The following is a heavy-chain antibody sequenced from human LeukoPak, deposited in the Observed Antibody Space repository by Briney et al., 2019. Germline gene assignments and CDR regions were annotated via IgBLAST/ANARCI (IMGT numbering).Heavy chain of an antibody. CDR2: IHYTGNT. Sequence: SETLSLTCTVSNGSINSVSYYWGWIRQPPGKGLEWLGYIHYTGNTIYNPSLKSRVTISMDTAKNQFSLKVSSVTAADTAVYYCARDGAGMTGTGLDYWGQGILATVSS. CDR1: NGSINSVSYY. J-gene: IGHJ4*02. CDR3: ARDGAGMTGTGLDY. V-gene: IGHV4-61*01. D-gene: IGHD3-9*01.